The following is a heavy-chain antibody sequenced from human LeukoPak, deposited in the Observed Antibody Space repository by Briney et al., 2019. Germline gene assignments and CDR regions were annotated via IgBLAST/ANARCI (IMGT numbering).Heavy chain of an antibody. V-gene: IGHV3-23*01. J-gene: IGHJ4*02. D-gene: IGHD6-6*01. CDR3: ARGGAARPDY. CDR1: GFTFSSHG. Sequence: GGSLRLSCAASGFTFSSHGMNWVRQAPGKGLEWVSGISPSGGITYYTDSVKGRFTISRDNSKNTVSLQMNTLRAEDTAVYYCARGGAARPDYWGRGTLVSVSS. CDR2: ISPSGGIT.